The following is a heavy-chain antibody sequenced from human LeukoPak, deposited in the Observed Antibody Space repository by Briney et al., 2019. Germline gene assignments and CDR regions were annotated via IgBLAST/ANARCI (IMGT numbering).Heavy chain of an antibody. CDR3: ARDTKEYGFYYYGSGSHRDAFDI. CDR2: INSDGSST. J-gene: IGHJ3*02. CDR1: GFTFSSYW. V-gene: IGHV3-74*01. Sequence: GGSLRLSCAASGFTFSSYWMHWVRQAPGKGLVWVSRINSDGSSTSYADSVKGRFTISRDNAKNTLYLQMNSLRAEDTAVYYCARDTKEYGFYYYGSGSHRDAFDIWGQGTMVTVSS. D-gene: IGHD3-10*01.